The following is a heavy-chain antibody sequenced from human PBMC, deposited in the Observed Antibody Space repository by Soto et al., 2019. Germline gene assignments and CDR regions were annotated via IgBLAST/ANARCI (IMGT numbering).Heavy chain of an antibody. V-gene: IGHV4-30-4*01. CDR2: IYSGGSI. J-gene: IGHJ4*02. CDR1: GGSISNVNDC. D-gene: IGHD7-27*01. CDR3: ARGPSGDKVDY. Sequence: QVQLQESGPGLVKPSQTLSLTCIVSGGSISNVNDCWSWIRQRPDKGLEWIGHIYSGGSIYNNPSLTXRXTXSXXTSKNQFSRQLSSVRAADTAVDYCARGPSGDKVDYWGQGTLVTVSS.